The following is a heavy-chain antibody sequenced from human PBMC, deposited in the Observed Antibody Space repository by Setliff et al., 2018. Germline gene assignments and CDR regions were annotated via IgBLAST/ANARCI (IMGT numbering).Heavy chain of an antibody. CDR1: GGTFSSYT. V-gene: IGHV1-69*16. Sequence: ASVKVSCKASGGTFSSYTISWVRQAPGQGLEWMGRIIPILGTANYAQKFQGRVTITTDESTSTAYMELSSLRSEDTAVYYCARVSYCGGDCYLGWADYWGQGTLVTVSS. D-gene: IGHD2-21*02. J-gene: IGHJ4*02. CDR2: IIPILGTA. CDR3: ARVSYCGGDCYLGWADY.